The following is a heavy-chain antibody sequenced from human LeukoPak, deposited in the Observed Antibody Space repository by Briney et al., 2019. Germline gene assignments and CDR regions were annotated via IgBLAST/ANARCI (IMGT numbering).Heavy chain of an antibody. V-gene: IGHV1-46*03. CDR1: GYTFTSYY. Sequence: ASVKVSCNASGYTFTSYYMHWVRQAPGQGLEWMGIINPSGGSTSYAQKFQGRVTMTRDTSTSTVYMELISLRSEDTAVYYCARESSVTDAFDIWGQGTMVTVSS. J-gene: IGHJ3*02. CDR2: INPSGGST. CDR3: ARESSVTDAFDI. D-gene: IGHD4-17*01.